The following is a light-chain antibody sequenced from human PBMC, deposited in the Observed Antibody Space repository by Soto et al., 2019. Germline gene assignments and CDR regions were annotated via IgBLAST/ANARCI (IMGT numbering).Light chain of an antibody. CDR3: VTWESSLSGYV. CDR1: SSNIGNNY. Sequence: QSVLTQPPSVSAAPGQKVTISCSGSSSNIGNNYVSWYQQLPGTAPKLLIYENNRRPSGIPDRFSGSKSGTSATLGITGLQTGDEAYYYCVTWESSLSGYVFGTGTTVTVL. V-gene: IGLV1-51*02. CDR2: ENN. J-gene: IGLJ1*01.